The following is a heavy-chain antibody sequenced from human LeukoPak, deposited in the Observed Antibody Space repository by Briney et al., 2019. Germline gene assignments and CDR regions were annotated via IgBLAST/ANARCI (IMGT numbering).Heavy chain of an antibody. CDR2: IYYSGST. V-gene: IGHV4-39*07. CDR1: GGSISSGSYY. D-gene: IGHD3-10*01. J-gene: IGHJ4*02. CDR3: ARGARGNDY. Sequence: SETLSLTCTVSGGSISSGSYYWGWIRQPPGKGLEWIGSIYYSGSTYYNPSLKSRVTISVDTSKNQFSLKLSSVTAADTAVYYCARGARGNDYWGQGTLVTVSS.